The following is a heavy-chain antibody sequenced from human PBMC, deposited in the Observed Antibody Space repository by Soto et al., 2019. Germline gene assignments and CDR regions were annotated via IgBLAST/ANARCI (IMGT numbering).Heavy chain of an antibody. V-gene: IGHV3-23*01. Sequence: GGSLRLSCAASGFAFSNFAMSWVRHAPGKGLEWVSEITGSTGTTYYADSVKGRFIISRDNSKNTVHLQMNSLRAEDTAVYYCAKDTSSSPYYMDVWGKGTTVTVSS. J-gene: IGHJ6*03. CDR1: GFAFSNFA. CDR3: AKDTSSSPYYMDV. CDR2: ITGSTGTT. D-gene: IGHD2-2*01.